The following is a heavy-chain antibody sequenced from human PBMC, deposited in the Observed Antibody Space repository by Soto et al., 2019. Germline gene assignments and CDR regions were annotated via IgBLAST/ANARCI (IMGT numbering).Heavy chain of an antibody. V-gene: IGHV4-4*07. J-gene: IGHJ4*02. D-gene: IGHD3-10*01. Sequence: SETLSLTCTVSDASISSFYWSWIRQPAGKGLEWIGRIYSSGSTNYNPSLKSRVTMSVDTSKNQFSLKLSSVTAADTAVYYCARNYAAGTYYSKLGYWGQGTLVTVSS. CDR1: DASISSFY. CDR3: ARNYAAGTYYSKLGY. CDR2: IYSSGST.